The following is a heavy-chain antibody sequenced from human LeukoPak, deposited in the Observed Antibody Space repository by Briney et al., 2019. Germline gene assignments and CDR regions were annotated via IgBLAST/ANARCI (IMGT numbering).Heavy chain of an antibody. D-gene: IGHD6-19*01. CDR2: ISYDGSNK. V-gene: IGHV3-30*03. Sequence: GGSLRLSCAASGFTFSSYGMHWVRQAPGKGLEWVAVISYDGSNKYYADSVKGRFTISRDNSKNTLYLQMNSLRAEDTAVYYCATTSYSSGWYSPGYFDYWGQGTLVTVSS. J-gene: IGHJ4*02. CDR3: ATTSYSSGWYSPGYFDY. CDR1: GFTFSSYG.